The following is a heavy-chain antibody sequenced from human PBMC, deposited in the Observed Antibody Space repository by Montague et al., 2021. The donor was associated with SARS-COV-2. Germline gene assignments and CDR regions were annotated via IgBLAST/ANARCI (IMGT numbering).Heavy chain of an antibody. Sequence: SETLSLTCTVPGGSISGYYWTWIRQPPGKGLEWLGHIYYTGSTKYNPSLKSRVTISVDTPKNQLSLKLRSVTAADTAMYFCARAQTTWFFGNCGNYFDYWGQGGLVTVSS. J-gene: IGHJ4*02. CDR1: GGSISGYY. CDR3: ARAQTTWFFGNCGNYFDY. D-gene: IGHD1-1*01. CDR2: IYYTGST. V-gene: IGHV4-59*01.